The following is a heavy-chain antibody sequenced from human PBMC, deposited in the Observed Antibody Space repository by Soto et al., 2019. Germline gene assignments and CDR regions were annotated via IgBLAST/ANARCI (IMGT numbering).Heavy chain of an antibody. V-gene: IGHV4-34*01. Sequence: SETLSLTCAVYGGSFSGYYWSWIRQPPGKGLEWIGEINHSGSTNYNPSLKSRVTISVDTSKNQFSLKLSSVTAADTAVYYCSRGSIVLMVYATQSYNWFDPWGQGTLVTVSS. D-gene: IGHD2-8*01. CDR3: SRGSIVLMVYATQSYNWFDP. CDR2: INHSGST. CDR1: GGSFSGYY. J-gene: IGHJ5*02.